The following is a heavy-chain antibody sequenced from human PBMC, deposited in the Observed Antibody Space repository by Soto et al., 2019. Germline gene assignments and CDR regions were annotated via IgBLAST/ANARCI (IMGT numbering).Heavy chain of an antibody. CDR2: INHSGST. CDR3: ASLDSVN. V-gene: IGHV4-34*01. J-gene: IGHJ4*02. CDR1: GGSFSGYY. D-gene: IGHD3-22*01. Sequence: QVQLQQWGAGLLKPSETLSLTCAVYGGSFSGYYWSWIRQPPGKGLEWIGEINHSGSTNYNPSLKSRVTISVDRPKNQFSLELSSVTAADTAVYYCASLDSVNWGQGTLVTVSS.